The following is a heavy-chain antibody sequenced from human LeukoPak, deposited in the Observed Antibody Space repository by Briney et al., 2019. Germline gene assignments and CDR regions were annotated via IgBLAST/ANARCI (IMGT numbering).Heavy chain of an antibody. CDR1: GYTFTSYG. D-gene: IGHD3-10*01. V-gene: IGHV1-2*06. CDR2: INPNSGGT. CDR3: ARGPITMVRGVIFNWFDP. J-gene: IGHJ5*02. Sequence: ASVKVSCKASGYTFTSYGISWVRQAPGQGLEWMGRINPNSGGTNYAQKFQGRVTMTGDTSISTAYMELSRLRSDDTAVYYCARGPITMVRGVIFNWFDPWGQGTLVTVSS.